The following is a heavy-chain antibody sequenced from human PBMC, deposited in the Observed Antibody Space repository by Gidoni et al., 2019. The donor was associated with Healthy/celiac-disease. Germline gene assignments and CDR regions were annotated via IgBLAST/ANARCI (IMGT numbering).Heavy chain of an antibody. CDR1: GYTLTSFG. Sequence: QAQLVQSGAEAKKPGASVKVSCKASGYTLTSFGISWVRPDPGQGLEWMGWISAYNGNTNYAQKLQGRVTMTTDTSTSTAYMELRSLRSDDTAVYYCARDRDSGSYFNYYYYYGMDVWGQGTTVTVSS. D-gene: IGHD1-26*01. V-gene: IGHV1-18*01. CDR3: ARDRDSGSYFNYYYYYGMDV. J-gene: IGHJ6*02. CDR2: ISAYNGNT.